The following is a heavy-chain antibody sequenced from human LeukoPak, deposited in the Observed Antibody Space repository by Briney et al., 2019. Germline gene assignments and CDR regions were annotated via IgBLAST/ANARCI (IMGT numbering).Heavy chain of an antibody. J-gene: IGHJ4*02. CDR3: ARAGYSSGWYPF. CDR2: INHSGGT. V-gene: IGHV4-34*01. CDR1: GGSFSGYY. D-gene: IGHD6-19*01. Sequence: PSETLSLTCAVYGGSFSGYYWSWIRQPPGKGLEWIGEINHSGGTNYNPSLKSRVTISVDTSKNRFSLKLSSVTAADTAVYYCARAGYSSGWYPFWGQGTLVTVSS.